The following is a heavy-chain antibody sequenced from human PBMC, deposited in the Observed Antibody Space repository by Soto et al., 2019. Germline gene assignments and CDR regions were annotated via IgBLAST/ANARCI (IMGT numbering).Heavy chain of an antibody. J-gene: IGHJ6*02. Sequence: QVQLVESGGGVVQPGRSLRLSCAASGFTFSSYAMQRVRQAPVKGLEWVAVISYDGSNKYDADSVKGRFTISRDNSKNTLCLQMNSLRAEDTAVYYCARDGGAYGMDVWGQGTTVTVSS. D-gene: IGHD3-16*01. CDR1: GFTFSSYA. CDR2: ISYDGSNK. CDR3: ARDGGAYGMDV. V-gene: IGHV3-30-3*01.